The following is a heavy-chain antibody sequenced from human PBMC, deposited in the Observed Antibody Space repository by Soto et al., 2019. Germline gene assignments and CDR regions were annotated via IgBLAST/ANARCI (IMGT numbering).Heavy chain of an antibody. CDR2: INHSGST. Sequence: SETLSFTCAVYGGSFRGYYVGWIRQPTGNGLEWIGEINHSGSTNYKQPLKSQLTISVDTSKNQSSLKQSSVPAAYTAVYYCARNRSPYSYGWRVDPWGQGTLVTVS. J-gene: IGHJ5*02. D-gene: IGHD3-10*01. CDR1: GGSFRGYY. V-gene: IGHV4-34*01. CDR3: ARNRSPYSYGWRVDP.